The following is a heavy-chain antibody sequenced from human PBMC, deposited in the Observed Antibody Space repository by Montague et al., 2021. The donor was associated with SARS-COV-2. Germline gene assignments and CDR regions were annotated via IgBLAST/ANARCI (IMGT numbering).Heavy chain of an antibody. CDR1: GGSINTNNW. CDR2: IFHSGNT. J-gene: IGHJ4*02. D-gene: IGHD6-13*01. CDR3: ARGRLVGDSSSWYYFDY. V-gene: IGHV4-4*02. Sequence: SETLSLTCAVSGGSINTNNWWTWVRQPPGEGLEWIGQIFHSGNTXXNPSLESRVTISVDKSKNQFSLRLSSVTAADTAVYYCARGRLVGDSSSWYYFDYWGQGTLVAVSS.